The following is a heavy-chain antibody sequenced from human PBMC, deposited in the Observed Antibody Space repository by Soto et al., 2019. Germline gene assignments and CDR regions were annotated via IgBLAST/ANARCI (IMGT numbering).Heavy chain of an antibody. CDR1: GFTFSSYW. V-gene: IGHV3-74*01. D-gene: IGHD6-19*01. CDR3: ARAQWLADDAFDI. Sequence: GSLRLSCAASGFTFSSYWMHWVRQAPGKGLVWVSRVKGDGSDTTYADSVKGRFTISRDNTKNTSYLQMNSLRPEDTAVYYCARAQWLADDAFDIWGHGTMVTVSS. J-gene: IGHJ3*02. CDR2: VKGDGSDT.